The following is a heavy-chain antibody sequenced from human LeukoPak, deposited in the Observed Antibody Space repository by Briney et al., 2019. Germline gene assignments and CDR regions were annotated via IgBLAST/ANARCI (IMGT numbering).Heavy chain of an antibody. CDR1: GGSISSSNW. J-gene: IGHJ3*02. V-gene: IGHV4-4*02. Sequence: PSETLSLTCAVSGGSISSSNWWSWVRQPPGKGLEWIGEIYHSGSTNYNPSLKSRVTISVDRSKNQFSLKLSSVTAAGTAVYYCARTYYYDSSGYYADAFDIWGQGTMVTVSS. CDR3: ARTYYYDSSGYYADAFDI. D-gene: IGHD3-22*01. CDR2: IYHSGST.